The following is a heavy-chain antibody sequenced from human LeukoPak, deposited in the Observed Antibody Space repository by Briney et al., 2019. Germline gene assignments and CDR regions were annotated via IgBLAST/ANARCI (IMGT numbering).Heavy chain of an antibody. CDR1: GGSITSGGYF. CDR2: ISYSGST. J-gene: IGHJ4*02. D-gene: IGHD6-6*01. CDR3: ARLIAARRYFDY. V-gene: IGHV4-31*03. Sequence: SETLSLTCTVSGGSITSGGYFWSWIRQHPGKGLECIGHISYSGSTYYTPSLKSRVTISADTSKNQFSLKLSSVTAADTAVYYCARLIAARRYFDYWGQGTLVTVSS.